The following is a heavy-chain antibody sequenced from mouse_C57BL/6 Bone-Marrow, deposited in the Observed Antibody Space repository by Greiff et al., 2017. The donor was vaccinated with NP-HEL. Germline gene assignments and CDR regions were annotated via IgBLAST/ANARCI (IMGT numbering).Heavy chain of an antibody. V-gene: IGHV1-7*01. CDR1: GYTFTSYW. CDR3: ARTLYSNYKERFAY. CDR2: INPSSGYT. Sequence: QVQLKQSGAELAKPGASVKLSCKASGYTFTSYWMHWVKQRPGQGLEWIGYINPSSGYTKYNQKFKDKATLTADKSSSTAYMQLSSLTYEDSAVNYGARTLYSNYKERFAYWGQGTLVTVSA. D-gene: IGHD2-5*01. J-gene: IGHJ3*01.